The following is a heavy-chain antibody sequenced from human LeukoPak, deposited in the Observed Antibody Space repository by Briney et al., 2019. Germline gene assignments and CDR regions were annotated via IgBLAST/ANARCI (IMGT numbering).Heavy chain of an antibody. D-gene: IGHD3-22*01. V-gene: IGHV4-39*07. CDR1: GGSISSSSYY. J-gene: IGHJ3*02. Sequence: PSETLSLTCTVSGGSISSSSYYWGWIRQPPGKGLEWVGSIYYSGSTYYNPSLRSRFTISVDTSKNRFSLRLSSVTAADTAVYYCARGKNYYDTSSDAFDIWGQGTMVTVSS. CDR3: ARGKNYYDTSSDAFDI. CDR2: IYYSGST.